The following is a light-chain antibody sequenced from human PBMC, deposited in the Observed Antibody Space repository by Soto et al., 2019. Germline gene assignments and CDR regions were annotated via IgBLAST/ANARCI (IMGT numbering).Light chain of an antibody. CDR2: RNN. Sequence: QSALTQPPSASGTPGQRVTISCSGSSSNVGINYVYWYQHLPGAAPRLLIYRNNQRPSGVPDRFSGSKSGTSASLAISGLRSEDEADYFCAAWDDSLSSVIFGGGTKLTVL. CDR3: AAWDDSLSSVI. J-gene: IGLJ2*01. V-gene: IGLV1-47*01. CDR1: SSNVGINY.